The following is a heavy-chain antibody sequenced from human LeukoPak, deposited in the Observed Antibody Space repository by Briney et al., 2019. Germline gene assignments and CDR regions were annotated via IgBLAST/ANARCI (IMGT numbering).Heavy chain of an antibody. V-gene: IGHV3-7*01. CDR2: IKQDGSEK. J-gene: IGHJ3*02. CDR3: ARIGTGHYYDSSGYYSGAHDAFDI. CDR1: GFTFTSYW. D-gene: IGHD3-22*01. Sequence: PGGSLRLSCAASGFTFTSYWMSWVRQAPGKGLEWVANIKQDGSEKYCVDSVEGQFTISRDNAKNSLYLQMNSLRAEDTAVYYCARIGTGHYYDSSGYYSGAHDAFDIWGQGTMVTVSS.